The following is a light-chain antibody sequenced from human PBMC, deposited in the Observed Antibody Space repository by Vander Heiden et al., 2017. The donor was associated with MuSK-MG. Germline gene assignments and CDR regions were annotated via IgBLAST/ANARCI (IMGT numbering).Light chain of an antibody. CDR2: KVA. CDR1: QSLIYCDGNTY. J-gene: IGKJ1*01. CDR3: MQGTHWPPWT. Sequence: DVVITQSPLSLPVTPGQPASIPFRSRQSLIYCDGNTYLNLFQQKTGQHPRSLINKVANRDAGVPDRCSGSGSGTDFTMKISRVEDEDVGVYYCMQGTHWPPWTFGQGTKVEIK. V-gene: IGKV2-30*01.